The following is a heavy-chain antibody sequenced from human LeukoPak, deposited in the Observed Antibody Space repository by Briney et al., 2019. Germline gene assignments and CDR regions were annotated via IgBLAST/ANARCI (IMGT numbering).Heavy chain of an antibody. D-gene: IGHD2-2*01. CDR3: ARARGGGCSSTSCPLYDP. J-gene: IGHJ5*02. CDR1: GYTFTVYY. Sequence: VASVKVSCKASGYTFTVYYMHWVRQAPGQGLEWMGWINPNSGGTNYAQNFQGRVTMTRDTSISTAYMELTRLTSDDTAVYYCARARGGGCSSTSCPLYDPWGRGTLVTVSS. V-gene: IGHV1-2*02. CDR2: INPNSGGT.